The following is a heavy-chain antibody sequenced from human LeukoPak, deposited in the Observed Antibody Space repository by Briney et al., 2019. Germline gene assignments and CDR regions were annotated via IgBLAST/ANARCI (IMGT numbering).Heavy chain of an antibody. V-gene: IGHV4-38-2*02. D-gene: IGHD3-3*01. CDR2: IYHSGST. J-gene: IGHJ6*03. CDR3: AKEQYYDFWSGYFYYMDV. Sequence: SETLSLTCTVSGYSISSGYYWGWIRQPPGKGLEWIGSIYHSGSTYYNPSLKSRVTISVDTSKNQFSLKLSSVTAADTAVYYCAKEQYYDFWSGYFYYMDVWGKGTTVTVSS. CDR1: GYSISSGYY.